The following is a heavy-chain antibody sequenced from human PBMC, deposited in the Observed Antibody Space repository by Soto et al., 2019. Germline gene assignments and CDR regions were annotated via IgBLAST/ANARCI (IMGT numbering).Heavy chain of an antibody. CDR3: ARFKGCSGGSCYPYFDY. J-gene: IGHJ4*02. Sequence: VQLVECGGGVVQPGMSLRHSCAASGFTFDSYAMHWVRQAPGKGLEWVAVISYDGSNKYYADSVKGRFTISRDNSKNTLYLQMNSLRAEDTAVYYCARFKGCSGGSCYPYFDYWGQGTLVTVSS. CDR1: GFTFDSYA. CDR2: ISYDGSNK. D-gene: IGHD2-15*01. V-gene: IGHV3-30-3*01.